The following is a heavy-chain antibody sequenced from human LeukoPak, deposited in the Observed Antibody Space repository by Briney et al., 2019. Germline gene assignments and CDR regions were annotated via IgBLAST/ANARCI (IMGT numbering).Heavy chain of an antibody. D-gene: IGHD2-8*01. J-gene: IGHJ4*02. V-gene: IGHV3-30*09. CDR2: ISFDGSNE. CDR1: GFIFSHYP. CDR3: ARARLVWTKYFDC. Sequence: QPGRSLRLSCAASGFIFSHYPMHWVRQAPGKGLEWVAVISFDGSNEYYSDSVKGQFAISRDNSKNTLYLQMSSLRAEDTAVYYCARARLVWTKYFDCWGQGTLVTVSS.